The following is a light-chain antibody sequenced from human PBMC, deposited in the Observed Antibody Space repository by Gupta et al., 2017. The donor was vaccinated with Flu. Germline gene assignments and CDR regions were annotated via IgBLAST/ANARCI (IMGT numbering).Light chain of an antibody. V-gene: IGLV3-21*02. CDR1: NIGRNS. CDR2: EDR. CDR3: QVWHTSGVPYHVV. Sequence: SYVLTQPPSVSVAPGQTARLTRGGDNIGRNSVHWYQQKPGQAPVLVLYEDRDRPSGISERFSGSNSGNTATLIVSRVEAGDEADFYCQVWHTSGVPYHVVFGGGTKLTVL. J-gene: IGLJ2*01.